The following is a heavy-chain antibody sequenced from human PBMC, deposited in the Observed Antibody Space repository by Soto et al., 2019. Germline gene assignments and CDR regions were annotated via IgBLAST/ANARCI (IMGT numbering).Heavy chain of an antibody. CDR2: FNPMSGST. D-gene: IGHD6-19*01. CDR3: ARDLAAADY. CDR1: GYIFINYY. J-gene: IGHJ4*02. Sequence: GASVKVSCKTSGYIFINYYIHWVRQAPGQGLEWVALFNPMSGSTNYAQKLQGRVTVTSDTSTSTVYMELSSLISEDTAVYYCARDLAAADYRSQGTLVTVSA. V-gene: IGHV1-46*04.